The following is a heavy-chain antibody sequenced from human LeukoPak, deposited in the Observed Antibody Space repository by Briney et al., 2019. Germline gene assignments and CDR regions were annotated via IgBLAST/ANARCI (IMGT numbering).Heavy chain of an antibody. D-gene: IGHD6-13*01. CDR3: ARVNSSRAMDV. CDR2: IYYSGST. CDR1: GGSISSGGYS. V-gene: IGHV4-30-4*07. J-gene: IGHJ6*03. Sequence: SQTLSLTCAVSGGSISSGGYSWSWIRQPPGKGLEWIGYIYYSGSTYYNPSLKSRVTISVDTSKNQFSLKLSSVTAADTAVYYCARVNSSRAMDVWGKGTTVTVSS.